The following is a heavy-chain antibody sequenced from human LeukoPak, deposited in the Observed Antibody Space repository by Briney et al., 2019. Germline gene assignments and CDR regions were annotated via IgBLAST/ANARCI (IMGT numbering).Heavy chain of an antibody. D-gene: IGHD1-26*01. Sequence: ASVKVSCKASGYTFTSYDINWVRQATGQGLEWMGWMNPNSGNTGYAQKFQGRVTMTRDTSTSTVYMELSSLRSEDTAVYYCARYSGSLAGAFDIWGQGTMVTVSS. CDR2: MNPNSGNT. CDR3: ARYSGSLAGAFDI. CDR1: GYTFTSYD. V-gene: IGHV1-8*01. J-gene: IGHJ3*02.